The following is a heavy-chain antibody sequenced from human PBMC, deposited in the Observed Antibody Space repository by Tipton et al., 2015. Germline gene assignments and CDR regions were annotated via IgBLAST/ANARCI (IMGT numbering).Heavy chain of an antibody. V-gene: IGHV3-7*05. D-gene: IGHD2-2*01. CDR2: IKQEGSEK. CDR1: GFSFRSYW. CDR3: AKEHTPYCSRTSCYGFYFDY. J-gene: IGHJ4*02. Sequence: SLRLSCAASGFSFRSYWMAWVRQAPGKGLEWVANIKQEGSEKTYMDSVKGRFTISRDNANNSLYLQMNSLRAEDTAVYYCAKEHTPYCSRTSCYGFYFDYWGQGTLVTVSS.